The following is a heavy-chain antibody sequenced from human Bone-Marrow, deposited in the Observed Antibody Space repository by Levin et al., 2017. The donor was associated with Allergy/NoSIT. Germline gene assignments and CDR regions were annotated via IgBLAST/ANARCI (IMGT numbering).Heavy chain of an antibody. Sequence: GGSLRLSCAASGFTFSSYAMHWVRQAPGKGLEWVAVISYDGSNKYYADSVKGRFTISRDNSKNTLYLQMNSLRAEDTAVYYCARSPGDYGDLFDYWGQGTLVTVSS. J-gene: IGHJ4*02. D-gene: IGHD4-17*01. V-gene: IGHV3-30-3*01. CDR2: ISYDGSNK. CDR3: ARSPGDYGDLFDY. CDR1: GFTFSSYA.